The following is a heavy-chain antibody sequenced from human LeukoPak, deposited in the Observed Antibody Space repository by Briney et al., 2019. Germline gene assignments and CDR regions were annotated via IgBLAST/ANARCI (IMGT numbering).Heavy chain of an antibody. J-gene: IGHJ4*02. V-gene: IGHV1-18*01. CDR3: ARDRGSYCGGDCHFDY. CDR1: GYTFTSYG. D-gene: IGHD2-21*02. Sequence: GASVKVSCKASGYTFTSYGISWVRQAPGKGLEWMGWISAYNGNTNYAQKLQGRVTMTTDTSTSTAYMELRSLRSDDTAVYSCARDRGSYCGGDCHFDYWGQGTLVTVSS. CDR2: ISAYNGNT.